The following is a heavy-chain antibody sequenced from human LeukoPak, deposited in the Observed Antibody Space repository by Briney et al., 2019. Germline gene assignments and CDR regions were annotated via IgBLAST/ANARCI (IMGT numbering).Heavy chain of an antibody. V-gene: IGHV3-21*01. CDR3: ARDRGGYGDYHFDY. CDR2: ISSSSSYI. D-gene: IGHD4-17*01. J-gene: IGHJ4*02. CDR1: GFTFSSYS. Sequence: GSLRLSCAASGFTFSSYSMNWVRQAPGKGLEWVSSISSSSSYIYYADSVKGRFTISRDNAKNSLYLQMNSLRAEDAAVYYCARDRGGYGDYHFDYWGQGTLVTVSS.